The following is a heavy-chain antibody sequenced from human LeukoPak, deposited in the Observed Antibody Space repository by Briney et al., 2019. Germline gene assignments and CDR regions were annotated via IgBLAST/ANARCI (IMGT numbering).Heavy chain of an antibody. D-gene: IGHD3-10*01. V-gene: IGHV3-64*01. J-gene: IGHJ4*02. Sequence: GGSLRLSCAASGFTFSGYAMHWVRQAPGKGLEYVSAISTNGGSTYYANSVKGRFTISRDNSKNTLWLQMGSLRAEDMAVYYCARGGAYGSGSYYNMDYWGQGTLVTVSS. CDR2: ISTNGGST. CDR3: ARGGAYGSGSYYNMDY. CDR1: GFTFSGYA.